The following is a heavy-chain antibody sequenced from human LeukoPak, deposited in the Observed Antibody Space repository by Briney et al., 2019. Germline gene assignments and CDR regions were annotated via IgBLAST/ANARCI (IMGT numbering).Heavy chain of an antibody. J-gene: IGHJ4*02. CDR3: ARESRNDIVVVPAAGLVGGEVDY. Sequence: SETLSLTCTVSGYSISSGYYWGWIRQPPGKGLEWIGSIYHSGSTYYNPSLKSRVTISVDTSKNQFSLKLSSVTAADTAVYYCARESRNDIVVVPAAGLVGGEVDYWGQGTLVTVSS. CDR2: IYHSGST. V-gene: IGHV4-38-2*02. CDR1: GYSISSGYY. D-gene: IGHD2-2*01.